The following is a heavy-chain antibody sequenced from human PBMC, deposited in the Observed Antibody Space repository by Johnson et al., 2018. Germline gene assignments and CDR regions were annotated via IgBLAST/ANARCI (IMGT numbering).Heavy chain of an antibody. J-gene: IGHJ6*02. CDR2: IRYDGSQK. Sequence: QVQLVQSGVGVVQPGKSLRLSCAASGFTFSSYDMHWVRQAPGKGLEWVAFIRYDGSQKYADSVKGRSTISRDNSKSTLYLQMNSVRVGDTAVYYCARVRSQDCSGGSCYGWDAWGQGTSVTVSS. D-gene: IGHD2-15*01. CDR1: GFTFSSYD. CDR3: ARVRSQDCSGGSCYGWDA. V-gene: IGHV3-33*08.